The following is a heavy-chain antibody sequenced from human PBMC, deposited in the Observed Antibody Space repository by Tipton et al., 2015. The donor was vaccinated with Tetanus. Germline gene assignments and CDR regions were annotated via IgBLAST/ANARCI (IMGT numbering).Heavy chain of an antibody. CDR2: NSGYNGNT. V-gene: IGHV1-18*01. CDR1: GGTFTNYA. J-gene: IGHJ4*02. Sequence: QLVQSGAEMKKPGSSVKVSCKASGGTFTNYALNWVRQAPGQGLEWMGWNSGYNGNTNYAQKLQGRVTMTTDTSTNTAYMELRSLRSDDTAVYYCARLVRQWLVPEDYWGQGTLVTVSS. CDR3: ARLVRQWLVPEDY. D-gene: IGHD6-19*01.